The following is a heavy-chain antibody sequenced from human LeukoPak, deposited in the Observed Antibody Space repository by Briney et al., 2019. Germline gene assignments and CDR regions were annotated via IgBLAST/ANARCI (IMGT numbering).Heavy chain of an antibody. CDR2: MYYSGTT. V-gene: IGHV4-39*07. D-gene: IGHD1-26*01. J-gene: IGHJ4*02. Sequence: SETLSLTCTVSGGSISSSSYYWGWIRQPPGKGLEWIGSMYYSGTTNYNPSLKSRVTISVDTSKNQYSLKLSSVTAADTAVYYCARGREWEPKVFDYWGQGTLVTVSS. CDR1: GGSISSSSYY. CDR3: ARGREWEPKVFDY.